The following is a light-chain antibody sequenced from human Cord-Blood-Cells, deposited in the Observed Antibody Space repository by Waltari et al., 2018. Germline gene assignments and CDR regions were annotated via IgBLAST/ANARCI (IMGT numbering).Light chain of an antibody. J-gene: IGLJ3*02. CDR1: SRDVGGYNY. CDR3: SSYAGSNNLV. V-gene: IGLV2-8*01. CDR2: EVS. Sequence: QSALTQPHSASGSPGQSVTIPCTGTSRDVGGYNYVSWYQQHRGKAPKPLIYEVSKRPSGVPDRFSGSKSGTTSSLTVSGLQAEDEAYYYFSSYAGSNNLVFGGGTKLTVL.